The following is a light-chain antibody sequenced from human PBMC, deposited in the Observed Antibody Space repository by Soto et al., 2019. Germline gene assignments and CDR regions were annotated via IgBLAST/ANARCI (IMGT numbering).Light chain of an antibody. J-gene: IGKJ4*01. Sequence: QMTQSPPSLSASVGDRVTITCRASQGIGIDLGWYQQKPGKAPNLLIYAASSLQSGVPSRFSGSGSGTEFTLTISSLQPEDFATYYCQQLNSYPLTFGGGTKVDIK. CDR1: QGIGID. CDR2: AAS. V-gene: IGKV1-17*01. CDR3: QQLNSYPLT.